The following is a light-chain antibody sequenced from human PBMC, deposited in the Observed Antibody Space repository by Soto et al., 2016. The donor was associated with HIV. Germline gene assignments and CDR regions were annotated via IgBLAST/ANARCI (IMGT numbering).Light chain of an antibody. CDR1: NIGSQS. J-gene: IGLJ3*02. CDR2: DDS. Sequence: SYELTQPPSVTVALGKTATITCGGDNIGSQSVHWHQQRPGQAPILVVFDDSDRPSGIPERISGSNSGNTATLTITRVEAGDEADYYCQVWHSDSDHWVFGGGTKLTVL. V-gene: IGLV3-21*03. CDR3: QVWHSDSDHWV.